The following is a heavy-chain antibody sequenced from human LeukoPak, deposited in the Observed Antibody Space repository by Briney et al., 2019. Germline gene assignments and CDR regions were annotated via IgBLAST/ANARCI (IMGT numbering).Heavy chain of an antibody. CDR1: GYTFTGYY. D-gene: IGHD6-13*01. CDR2: INPDSGGT. V-gene: IGHV1-2*02. J-gene: IGHJ5*02. CDR3: ARDLMRQLGTSRWFDP. Sequence: ASVKVSCKASGYTFTGYYMHWVRQAPGQGLEWMGWINPDSGGTNYAQKFQGRVTMTRDTSISTAYMELSRLRSDDTAVYYCARDLMRQLGTSRWFDPWGQGTLVTVSS.